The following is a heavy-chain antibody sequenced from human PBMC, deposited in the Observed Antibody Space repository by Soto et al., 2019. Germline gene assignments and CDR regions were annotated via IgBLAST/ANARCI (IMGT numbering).Heavy chain of an antibody. V-gene: IGHV4-59*01. Sequence: SETLSLTCTVSGGSISSYYWSWIRQPPGKGLEWIGYIYYSGSTNYNPSLKSRVTISVDTSKNQFSLKLSSVTAADTAVYYCAREAAAGNWFDPWGQGTLVNVSS. J-gene: IGHJ5*02. D-gene: IGHD6-13*01. CDR1: GGSISSYY. CDR2: IYYSGST. CDR3: AREAAAGNWFDP.